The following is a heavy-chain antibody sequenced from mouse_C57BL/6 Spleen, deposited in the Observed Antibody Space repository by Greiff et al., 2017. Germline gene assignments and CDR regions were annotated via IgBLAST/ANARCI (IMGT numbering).Heavy chain of an antibody. CDR2: INPNNGGT. D-gene: IGHD2-10*02. J-gene: IGHJ2*01. Sequence: EVQLQQSGPELVKPGASVKISCKASGYTFTDYYMNWVKQSHGKSLEWIGDINPNNGGTNYNQKFKGKATLTVDKSSSTAYMELRSLTSEDSAVYYCARSRIVWSDYWGQGTTLTVSS. CDR3: ARSRIVWSDY. CDR1: GYTFTDYY. V-gene: IGHV1-26*01.